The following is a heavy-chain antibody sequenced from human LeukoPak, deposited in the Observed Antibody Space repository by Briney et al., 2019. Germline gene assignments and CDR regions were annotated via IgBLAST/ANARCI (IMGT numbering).Heavy chain of an antibody. Sequence: PGGSLRLSCAASGFTFSAYWMHWVRQAPGKGLVWVSRINSDGFSIAYADSVKGRFTISRDNAKNTLYLHMNSLRAEDTAVYYCAKDGQLSDYYYYYMDVWGKGTTVTVSS. CDR2: INSDGFSI. J-gene: IGHJ6*03. V-gene: IGHV3-74*01. CDR1: GFTFSAYW. D-gene: IGHD6-13*01. CDR3: AKDGQLSDYYYYYMDV.